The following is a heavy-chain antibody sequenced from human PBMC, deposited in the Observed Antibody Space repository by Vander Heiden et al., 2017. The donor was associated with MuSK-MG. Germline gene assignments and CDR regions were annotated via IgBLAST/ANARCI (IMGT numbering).Heavy chain of an antibody. CDR1: GGSISSYY. J-gene: IGHJ3*01. V-gene: IGHV4-59*08. D-gene: IGHD5-18*01. Sequence: QVQLQESGPGLVKPSETLSLTCTVSGGSISSYYWSWIRHPPGKGLEWIGYIYYSGSTNYNPSLKSRVTISVDTSKNQFSLKLSSVTAADTAVYYCASSRGYSYGLPTWGQGTMVTVSS. CDR2: IYYSGST. CDR3: ASSRGYSYGLPT.